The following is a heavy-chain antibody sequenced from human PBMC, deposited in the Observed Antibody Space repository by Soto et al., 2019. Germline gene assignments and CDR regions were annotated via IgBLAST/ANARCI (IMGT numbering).Heavy chain of an antibody. CDR3: ARESVPPRGVYDFGSGYPIGYYYYYGMDV. D-gene: IGHD3-3*01. Sequence: GGSLRLSCAASGFTFSSYWMSWVRQAPGKGLEWVANIKQDGSEKYYVDSVKGRFTISRDNAKNSLYLQMNSLRAEDTAVYYCARESVPPRGVYDFGSGYPIGYYYYYGMDVWGQGTTVTVSS. V-gene: IGHV3-7*01. CDR1: GFTFSSYW. CDR2: IKQDGSEK. J-gene: IGHJ6*02.